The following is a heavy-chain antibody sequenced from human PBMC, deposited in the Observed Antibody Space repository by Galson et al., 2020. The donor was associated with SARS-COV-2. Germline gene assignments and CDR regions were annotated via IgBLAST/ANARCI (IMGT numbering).Heavy chain of an antibody. CDR2: IVVGSGNT. Sequence: SVKVSCKASGFTFTSSAVQWVRQARGQRLEWIGWIVVGSGNTNYEQKFQERVTITRDMSTSTAYMELSSLRSEDTAVYYCAANRMGSSGYYSSYYYYGMDVWGQGTTVTVSS. CDR3: AANRMGSSGYYSSYYYYGMDV. J-gene: IGHJ6*02. V-gene: IGHV1-58*01. CDR1: GFTFTSSA. D-gene: IGHD3-22*01.